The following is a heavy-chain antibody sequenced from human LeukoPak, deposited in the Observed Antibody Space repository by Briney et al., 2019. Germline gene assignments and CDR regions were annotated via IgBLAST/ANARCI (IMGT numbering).Heavy chain of an antibody. J-gene: IGHJ6*02. D-gene: IGHD4-17*01. CDR2: TSAYNGNT. CDR3: ARETDHYGYYYYGMDV. V-gene: IGHV1-18*01. CDR1: GYTFTSYG. Sequence: ASVKVSCKASGYTFTSYGISWVRQAPGQGLEWMGWTSAYNGNTNYAQKFQGRVTITADESTSTAYMELSSLRSEDTAVYYCARETDHYGYYYYGMDVWGQGTTVTVSS.